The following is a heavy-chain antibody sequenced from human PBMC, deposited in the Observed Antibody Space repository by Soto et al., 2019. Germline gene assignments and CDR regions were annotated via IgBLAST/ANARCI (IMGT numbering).Heavy chain of an antibody. CDR1: GYSISTGFN. Sequence: SETLSLTCAVSGYSISTGFNWAWIRQPPGKGLEWIGSIYHSGSTYYNPSLKSRVTISSDASKNQISLKLSSVTAADTALYYCAREDGVVGSSSAFDHWGLGTLVTVSS. D-gene: IGHD1-26*01. V-gene: IGHV4-38-2*02. CDR3: AREDGVVGSSSAFDH. CDR2: IYHSGST. J-gene: IGHJ4*02.